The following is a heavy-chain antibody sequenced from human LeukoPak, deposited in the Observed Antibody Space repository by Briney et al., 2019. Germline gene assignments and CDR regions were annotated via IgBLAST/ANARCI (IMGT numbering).Heavy chain of an antibody. CDR2: IYYSGST. Sequence: SDTLSLTCTVSVGPISSYYGSWLRHPPGKGLEWIGYIYYSGSTNYNPSLKSRVTISVDTSKNQFSLKLSSVTAADTAVYYCARGATYYYNSSGYIDAFDIWGQGTMVTVSS. D-gene: IGHD3-22*01. J-gene: IGHJ3*02. CDR1: VGPISSYY. CDR3: ARGATYYYNSSGYIDAFDI. V-gene: IGHV4-59*13.